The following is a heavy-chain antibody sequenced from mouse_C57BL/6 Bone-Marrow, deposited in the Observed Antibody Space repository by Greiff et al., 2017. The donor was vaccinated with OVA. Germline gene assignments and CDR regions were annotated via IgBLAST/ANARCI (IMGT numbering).Heavy chain of an antibody. D-gene: IGHD2-12*01. CDR1: GYTFTDYY. V-gene: IGHV1-76*01. Sequence: QVHVKQSGAELVRPGASVKLSCKASGYTFTDYYINWVKQRPGQGLEWIARIYPGSGNTYYNEKFKGKATLTAEKSSSTAYMQLSSLTSEDSAVYFCARKGLLYYAMDYWGQGTSVTVSS. CDR3: ARKGLLYYAMDY. J-gene: IGHJ4*01. CDR2: IYPGSGNT.